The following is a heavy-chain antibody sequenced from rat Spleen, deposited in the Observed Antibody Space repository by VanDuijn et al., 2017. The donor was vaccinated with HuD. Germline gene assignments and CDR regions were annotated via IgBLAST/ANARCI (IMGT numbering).Heavy chain of an antibody. CDR1: GFSLTDYI. Sequence: QVQLKESGPGLVQPSQTLSLTCTVSGFSLTDYIVHWVRQPTGKGLEWMGVIWTGGSTDYNSALTSRLSISRDTSKSQVFLKMNSLQTDDTAIYFCTRSYGGYTQHWFAYWGQGTLVTVSS. V-gene: IGHV2-30*01. CDR2: IWTGGST. D-gene: IGHD1-11*01. J-gene: IGHJ3*01. CDR3: TRSYGGYTQHWFAY.